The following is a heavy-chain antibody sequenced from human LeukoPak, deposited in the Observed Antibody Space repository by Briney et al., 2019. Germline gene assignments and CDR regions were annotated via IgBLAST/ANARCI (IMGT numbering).Heavy chain of an antibody. CDR2: IIPIFGTA. D-gene: IGHD2-2*01. CDR3: ARGVVVPAATYYHYYMDV. Sequence: SVKVSCKASGGTFSSYAISWVRQAPGQGLEWMGGIIPIFGTANYAQKFQGRVTITADESTSTAYMELSSLRSEDTAVYYCARGVVVPAATYYHYYMDVWGKGTTVTVSS. J-gene: IGHJ6*03. V-gene: IGHV1-69*13. CDR1: GGTFSSYA.